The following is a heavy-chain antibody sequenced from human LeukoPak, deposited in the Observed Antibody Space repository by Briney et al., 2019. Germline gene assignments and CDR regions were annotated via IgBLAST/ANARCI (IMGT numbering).Heavy chain of an antibody. V-gene: IGHV4-59*01. CDR2: IYYSGST. J-gene: IGHJ3*02. CDR3: ARDGWELLGANAFDI. CDR1: GDSISYFY. Sequence: SETLSLTCSVSGDSISYFYWSWIRQPPGKGLEWIGYIYYSGSTNYNPSLKSRVTISVDTSKNQFSLKLSSVTAADTAVYYCARDGWELLGANAFDIWGQGTMVTVSP. D-gene: IGHD1-26*01.